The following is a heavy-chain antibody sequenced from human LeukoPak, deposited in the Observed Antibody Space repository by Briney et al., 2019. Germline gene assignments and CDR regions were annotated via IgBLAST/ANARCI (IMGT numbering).Heavy chain of an antibody. CDR2: ISYDGSNK. CDR1: GFTFSSYG. D-gene: IGHD2-15*01. Sequence: GGSLRLSCAASGFTFSSYGMHWVRQAPGKGLEWVAVISYDGSNKYYADSVKGRFTISRDNSKNTLYLQMNSLRAEDTAVYYCAKDRGAGGSYFDSWGQGTLVTVSS. V-gene: IGHV3-30*18. J-gene: IGHJ4*02. CDR3: AKDRGAGGSYFDS.